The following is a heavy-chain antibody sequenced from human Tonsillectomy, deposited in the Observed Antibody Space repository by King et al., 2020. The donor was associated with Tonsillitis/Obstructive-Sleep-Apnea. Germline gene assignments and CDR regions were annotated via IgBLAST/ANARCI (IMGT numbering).Heavy chain of an antibody. CDR3: ARDRGVVVVPAAIPTRYNWFDP. J-gene: IGHJ5*02. CDR1: GYTFTSYY. V-gene: IGHV1-46*01. D-gene: IGHD2-2*02. CDR2: INPSGGST. Sequence: QLVQSGAEAKKPGASVKVSCKASGYTFTSYYMHWVRQAPGQGLEWMGIINPSGGSTSYAQKFQGRVTMTRDTSTSTVYMELSSLRSEDTAVYYCARDRGVVVVPAAIPTRYNWFDPWGQGTLVTVSS.